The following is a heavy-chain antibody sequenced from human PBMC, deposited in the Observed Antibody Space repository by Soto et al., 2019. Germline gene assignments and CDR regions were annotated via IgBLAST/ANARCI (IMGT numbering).Heavy chain of an antibody. CDR1: GGSISSSNW. D-gene: IGHD2-2*01. Sequence: QVQLQESGPGLVKPSGTLSPTCSVSGGSISSSNWWSWVRQPRGKVLDWIGEIYHSGSTNYNPSLKNRVTRSVDKSKDQFSLKLSSVTAADTAVYYCARVLDVKTAAGSYFDYWGQGTLVSVSS. CDR2: IYHSGST. CDR3: ARVLDVKTAAGSYFDY. V-gene: IGHV4-4*02. J-gene: IGHJ4*02.